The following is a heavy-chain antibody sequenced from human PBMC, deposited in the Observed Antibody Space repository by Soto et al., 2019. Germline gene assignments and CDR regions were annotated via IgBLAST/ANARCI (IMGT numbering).Heavy chain of an antibody. V-gene: IGHV1-3*01. J-gene: IGHJ4*02. CDR1: GYTFANYG. Sequence: GASVKVSCKASGYTFANYGIHWVRQAPGQRLEWMGWINAGNGGTKYSENFQGRVTITRDTSASTVYLGLSSLKSDDTAVYYCASTFNYYDGSGSRYFDNWGQGSPVTVSS. D-gene: IGHD3-22*01. CDR2: INAGNGGT. CDR3: ASTFNYYDGSGSRYFDN.